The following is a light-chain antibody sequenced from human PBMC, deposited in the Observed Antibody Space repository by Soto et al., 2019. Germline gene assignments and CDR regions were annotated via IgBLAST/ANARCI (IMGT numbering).Light chain of an antibody. V-gene: IGKV3-20*01. CDR2: GAS. CDR1: QSVSSSY. CDR3: QQYGSSPRT. Sequence: EIVLTQSPGTLSLSPGERATLSCRASQSVSSSYLAWYQQKPGQAPRLLIYGASSRATGITGRFSGSGSGTDFTLTISRLEPEDFAVYYCQQYGSSPRTFGQGTKVEIK. J-gene: IGKJ1*01.